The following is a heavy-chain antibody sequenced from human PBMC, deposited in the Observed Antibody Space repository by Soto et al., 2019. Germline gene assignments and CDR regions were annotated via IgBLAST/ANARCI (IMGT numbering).Heavy chain of an antibody. CDR2: ISYDGSNK. J-gene: IGHJ3*02. CDR3: ARVKIITIIVVVNDAFDI. Sequence: GGSPRLSCAASGFTFSSYAMHWVRQAPGKGLEWVAVISYDGSNKYYADSVKGRFTISRDNSKNTLYLQMNSLRAEDTAVYYCARVKIITIIVVVNDAFDIWGQGTLVTVS. CDR1: GFTFSSYA. D-gene: IGHD3-22*01. V-gene: IGHV3-30-3*01.